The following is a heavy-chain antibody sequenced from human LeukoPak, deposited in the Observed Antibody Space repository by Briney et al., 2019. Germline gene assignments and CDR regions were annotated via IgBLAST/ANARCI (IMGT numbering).Heavy chain of an antibody. V-gene: IGHV5-51*01. CDR2: IYPGDSDT. D-gene: IGHD5-18*01. CDR3: ARRRGYSYGWDAFDI. Sequence: GESLKISCKGSGYSFTSYWIGWVRQMPGKGLEWMGIIYPGDSDTRYSPSFQGQVTISADKSISTAYLQWSSLKASDTAMYYCARRRGYSYGWDAFDIWGQETMVTVSS. CDR1: GYSFTSYW. J-gene: IGHJ3*02.